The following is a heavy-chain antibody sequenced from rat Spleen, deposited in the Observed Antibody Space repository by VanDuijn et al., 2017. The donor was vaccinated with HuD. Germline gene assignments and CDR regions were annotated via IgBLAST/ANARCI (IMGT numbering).Heavy chain of an antibody. D-gene: IGHD1-4*01. V-gene: IGHV5-29*01. CDR1: GFTFSNHG. J-gene: IGHJ3*01. CDR3: ARVGTRVSRFAY. Sequence: EVQLVESGGGLVQPGRSLKLSCAASGFTFSNHGMAWVRQAPTKGLEWVATISYDGSSTYYRDSVKGRFTLSRENSKSTLYLQMDSLRSEDTATYYCARVGTRVSRFAYWGQGTLVTVSS. CDR2: ISYDGSST.